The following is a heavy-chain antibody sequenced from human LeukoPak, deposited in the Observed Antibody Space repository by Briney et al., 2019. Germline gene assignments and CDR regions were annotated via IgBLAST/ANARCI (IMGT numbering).Heavy chain of an antibody. D-gene: IGHD1-14*01. Sequence: PGGSLRLSCAASGFTVITNDITWVRQAPGKGLEWVSVLYSDGNTKYADSVQGRFTISRDNSKNTLYLEMNSLSPDDTAVYYCARGVEPLAANTLAYGDRATVVTVSS. J-gene: IGHJ4*02. CDR2: LYSDGNT. CDR1: GFTVITND. CDR3: ARGVEPLAANTLAY. V-gene: IGHV3-53*01.